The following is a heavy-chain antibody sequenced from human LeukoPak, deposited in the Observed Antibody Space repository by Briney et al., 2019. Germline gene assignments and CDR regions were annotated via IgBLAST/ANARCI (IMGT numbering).Heavy chain of an antibody. V-gene: IGHV1-3*01. J-gene: IGHJ4*02. D-gene: IGHD4-17*01. Sequence: ASVKVSCKVSGYTFTSYAMHWVRQAPGQRLEWMGWINAGNGNTKYSQKFQGRVTITRDTSASTAYMELSSLRSEDTAVYYCARDRWAVTTGFDYWGQGTLVTVSS. CDR3: ARDRWAVTTGFDY. CDR1: GYTFTSYA. CDR2: INAGNGNT.